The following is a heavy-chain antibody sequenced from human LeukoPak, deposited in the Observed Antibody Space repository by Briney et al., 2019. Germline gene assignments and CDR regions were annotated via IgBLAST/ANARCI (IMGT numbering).Heavy chain of an antibody. D-gene: IGHD3-10*01. CDR3: AKEDYFGSGSYLGY. J-gene: IGHJ4*02. CDR1: GFSVGTNY. Sequence: GGSLRLSCAASGFSVGTNYMSWVRQAPGKGLEWVAVISHDGSNKYYADSVKGRFTISRDNSKNTLYLQMNSLRTEDTAVYYCAKEDYFGSGSYLGYWGQGTLVTVFS. CDR2: ISHDGSNK. V-gene: IGHV3-30*18.